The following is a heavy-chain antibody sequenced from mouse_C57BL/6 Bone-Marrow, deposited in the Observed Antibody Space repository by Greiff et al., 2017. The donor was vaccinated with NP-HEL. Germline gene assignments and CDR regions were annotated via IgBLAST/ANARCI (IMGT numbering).Heavy chain of an antibody. V-gene: IGHV2-6-1*01. CDR2: IWSDGST. J-gene: IGHJ1*03. CDR3: ARQDDYGPSSYWYFDV. D-gene: IGHD2-4*01. Sequence: VKLMESGPGLVAPSQSLSITCTVSGFSLTSYGVHWVRQPPGKGLEWLVVIWSDGSTTYNSALKSRLSISKDNSKSQVFLKMNSLQTDDTAMYYWARQDDYGPSSYWYFDVWGTGTTVTVSS. CDR1: GFSLTSYG.